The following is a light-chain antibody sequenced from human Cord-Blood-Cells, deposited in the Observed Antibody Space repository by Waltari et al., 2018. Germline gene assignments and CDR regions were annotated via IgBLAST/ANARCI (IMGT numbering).Light chain of an antibody. CDR3: QQYNSYSWT. CDR1: QSISSW. J-gene: IGKJ1*01. V-gene: IGKV1-5*01. CDR2: DAS. Sequence: DIQTTQSPSTLSASVGDRVTLTCRASQSISSWLAWYHQKPGKAPKLLIYDASSLESGVPSRFSGSGSGTEFTLTISSLQPDDFATYYCQQYNSYSWTFGQGTKVEIK.